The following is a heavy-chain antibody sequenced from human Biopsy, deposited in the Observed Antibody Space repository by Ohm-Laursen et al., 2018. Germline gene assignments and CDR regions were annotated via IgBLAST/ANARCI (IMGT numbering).Heavy chain of an antibody. CDR3: ARGTNYYGSGRNRHWFDP. CDR2: INDSGRT. J-gene: IGHJ5*02. V-gene: IGHV4-34*01. CDR1: GGSFSGYY. Sequence: SETLSLTCVVYGGSFSGYYCSWIRQPPGKGLEGIGEINDSGRTNYNPSLRSRVTFSVDTSKNQFSLKLSSVTAADTAVYYCARGTNYYGSGRNRHWFDPWGQGTQVTVSS. D-gene: IGHD3-10*01.